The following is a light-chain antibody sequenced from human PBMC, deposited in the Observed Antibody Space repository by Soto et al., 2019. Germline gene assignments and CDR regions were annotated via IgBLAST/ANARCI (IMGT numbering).Light chain of an antibody. CDR1: QSISSY. V-gene: IGKV1-39*01. J-gene: IGKJ1*01. CDR2: AAS. CDR3: QQTYKTPLT. Sequence: DIQMTQSPSSLSASVGDRVTITCRASQSISSYLNWYQQKPGKAPKLLIYAASSLQSGVPSRFSGSGSGADFTLTISSLQPEDFATYYCQQTYKTPLTFG.